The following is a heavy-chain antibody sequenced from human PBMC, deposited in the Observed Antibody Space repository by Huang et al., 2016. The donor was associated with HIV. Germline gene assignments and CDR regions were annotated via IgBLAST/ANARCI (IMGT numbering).Heavy chain of an antibody. CDR1: TFRFGAYW. CDR2: IKQDESEK. D-gene: IGHD1-7*01. Sequence: VESGGRLVKPGGSIRLSCVSSTFRFGAYWMSWVRQSSGKGLEWVANIKQDESEKYYVDSVKGRFNISRDNAKKVLFLEMNNVRVEDTATYYCATKTAAMDIWGQGTTVTVS. J-gene: IGHJ6*02. CDR3: ATKTAAMDI. V-gene: IGHV3-7*01.